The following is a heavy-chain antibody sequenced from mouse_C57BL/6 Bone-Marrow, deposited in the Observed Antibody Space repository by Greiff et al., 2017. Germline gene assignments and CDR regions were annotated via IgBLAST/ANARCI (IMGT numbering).Heavy chain of an antibody. CDR2: ISDGGSYT. CDR1: GFTFSSYA. Sequence: EVQRVESGGGLVKPGGSLKLSCAASGFTFSSYAMSWVRQTPEKRLEWVATISDGGSYTYYPDNVKGRFTISRYNAKNNLYLQISHLKSEDTAMYYCARDDYVIWYFDVWGTGTTVTVSS. D-gene: IGHD2-4*01. V-gene: IGHV5-4*01. J-gene: IGHJ1*03. CDR3: ARDDYVIWYFDV.